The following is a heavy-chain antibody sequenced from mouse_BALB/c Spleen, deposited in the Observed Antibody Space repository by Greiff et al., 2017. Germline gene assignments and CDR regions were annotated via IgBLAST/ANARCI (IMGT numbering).Heavy chain of an antibody. Sequence: VQLKESGPGLVKPSQSLSLTCTVTGYSITSDYAWNWIRQFPGNKLEWMGYISYSGSTSYNPSLKSRISITRDTSKNQFFLQLNSVTTEDTATYYCARSLMITVYFDYWGQGTTLTVSS. CDR3: ARSLMITVYFDY. D-gene: IGHD2-4*01. CDR2: ISYSGST. V-gene: IGHV3-2*02. CDR1: GYSITSDYA. J-gene: IGHJ2*01.